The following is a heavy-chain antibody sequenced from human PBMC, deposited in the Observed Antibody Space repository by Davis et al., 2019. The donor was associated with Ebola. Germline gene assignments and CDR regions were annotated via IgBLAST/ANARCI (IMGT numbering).Heavy chain of an antibody. Sequence: AASVKVSCKASGYTFTSYDINWVRQATGQGLEWMGWMNPNSGNTNYAQKLQGRVTMTTDTSTSTAYMELRSLRSDDTAVYYCASRYSGSYYLTAFDIWGQGTMVTVSS. J-gene: IGHJ3*02. CDR2: MNPNSGNT. CDR1: GYTFTSYD. V-gene: IGHV1-18*01. D-gene: IGHD1-26*01. CDR3: ASRYSGSYYLTAFDI.